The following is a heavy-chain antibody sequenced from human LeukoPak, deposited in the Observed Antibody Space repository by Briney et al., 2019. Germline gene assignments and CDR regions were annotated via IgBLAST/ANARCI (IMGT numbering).Heavy chain of an antibody. CDR3: ARDRLTSGSYFFDY. CDR1: AFTFSDYS. CDR2: ISGRSSTI. V-gene: IGHV3-48*01. D-gene: IGHD1-26*01. J-gene: IGHJ4*02. Sequence: GGSLRPSCAASAFTFSDYSMNWVRQAPGKGLEWISYISGRSSTIYYADSVRGRFTISRDNAKNSMYLQMNSLRAEDTAVYYCARDRLTSGSYFFDYWGQGTLVTVSS.